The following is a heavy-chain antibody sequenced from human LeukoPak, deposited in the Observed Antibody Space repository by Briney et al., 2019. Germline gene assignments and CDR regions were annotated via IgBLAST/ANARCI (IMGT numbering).Heavy chain of an antibody. CDR2: IYHSGGT. D-gene: IGHD2/OR15-2a*01. J-gene: IGHJ4*02. CDR3: VGNGYYALDY. Sequence: SETLSLTCAVSGDPINSIDWWSWVRQSPARGLEWIGEIYHSGGTNYNPSLKSRVTISVDKSKNHLSLKLISVTAADTAVYFCVGNGYYALDYWGQGALVTVSS. CDR1: GDPINSIDW. V-gene: IGHV4-4*02.